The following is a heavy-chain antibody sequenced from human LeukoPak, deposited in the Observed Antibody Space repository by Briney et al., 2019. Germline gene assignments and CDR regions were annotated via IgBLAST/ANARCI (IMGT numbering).Heavy chain of an antibody. V-gene: IGHV4-39*07. CDR2: INHSGST. CDR1: GGSISSGGYY. J-gene: IGHJ4*02. Sequence: SETLSLTCTVSGGSISSGGYYWSWIRQPPGKGLEWIGEINHSGSTNYNPSLKSRVTISVDTSKNQFSLKLSSVTAADTAVYYCARGGAVAIAVWGQGTLVTVSS. D-gene: IGHD6-19*01. CDR3: ARGGAVAIAV.